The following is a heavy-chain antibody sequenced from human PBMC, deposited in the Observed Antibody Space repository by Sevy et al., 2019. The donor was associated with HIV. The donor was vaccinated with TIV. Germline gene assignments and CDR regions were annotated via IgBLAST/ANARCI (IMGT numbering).Heavy chain of an antibody. V-gene: IGHV3-9*01. CDR2: ISWNSGSI. J-gene: IGHJ3*02. CDR3: AKVEMATIPEGAFDI. D-gene: IGHD5-12*01. Sequence: GGSLRLSCAASGFTFDDYAMHWVRQAPGKGLEWVSGISWNSGSIGYADSVKGRFTISRDNAKNSLYLQMNSLRAEDTALYYCAKVEMATIPEGAFDIWGQGTMVTVSS. CDR1: GFTFDDYA.